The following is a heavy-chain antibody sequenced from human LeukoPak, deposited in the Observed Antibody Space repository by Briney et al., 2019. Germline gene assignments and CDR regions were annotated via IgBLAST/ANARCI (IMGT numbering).Heavy chain of an antibody. J-gene: IGHJ4*02. CDR3: ARAAPNYGGNSWFDY. CDR2: IIPIFGTA. Sequence: GASVKVSCKASVGTFSSYAISWVRQAPGQGLEWMGGIIPIFGTANYAQKFQGRVTITADESTSTAYMELSSLRAEDTAVYYCARAAPNYGGNSWFDYWGQGTLVTVSS. D-gene: IGHD4-23*01. CDR1: VGTFSSYA. V-gene: IGHV1-69*13.